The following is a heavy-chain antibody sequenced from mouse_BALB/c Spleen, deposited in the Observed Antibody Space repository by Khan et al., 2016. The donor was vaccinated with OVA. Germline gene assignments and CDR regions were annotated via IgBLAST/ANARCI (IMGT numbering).Heavy chain of an antibody. J-gene: IGHJ3*01. CDR2: INPSTGYS. Sequence: QVQLKQSGAELAKPGASVKMSCKASGYTFTNYWMHWVKQRPGQGLEWIGYINPSTGYSEYNQKFKDKATLTADKSSSTAYIQLSSLTSEDSAVYYCANHGSSSAWLTYWGQGTLVYFSA. CDR1: GYTFTNYW. D-gene: IGHD1-1*01. V-gene: IGHV1-7*01. CDR3: ANHGSSSAWLTY.